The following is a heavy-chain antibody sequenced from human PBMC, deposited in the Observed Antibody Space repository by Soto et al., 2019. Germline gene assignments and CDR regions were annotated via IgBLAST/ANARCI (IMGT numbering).Heavy chain of an antibody. V-gene: IGHV1-18*01. Sequence: ASVKVSCKASGYTFTSYGISWVRQAPGQGLEWMGWISAYNGNTNYAQKLQGRVTMTTDTSTSTAYMELRSLRSDDTAVYYCARSVREGSGRYYVNYFDSWGQGTLVTVSS. CDR2: ISAYNGNT. J-gene: IGHJ4*02. D-gene: IGHD3-10*01. CDR1: GYTFTSYG. CDR3: ARSVREGSGRYYVNYFDS.